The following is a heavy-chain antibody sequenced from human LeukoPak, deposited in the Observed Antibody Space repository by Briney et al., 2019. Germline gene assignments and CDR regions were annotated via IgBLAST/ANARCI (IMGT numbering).Heavy chain of an antibody. CDR1: GFTFNSYA. CDR2: ISRYGGIK. Sequence: GGSLRLSCSASGFTFNSYAMHWARQAPGKGLEYVSGISRYGGIKYYADSVKGRFTISRDNSKNTLYLQMNSLRAEDSALYYCARVWELSFDYWGHGTLVTVSS. V-gene: IGHV3-64*04. D-gene: IGHD1-26*01. J-gene: IGHJ4*01. CDR3: ARVWELSFDY.